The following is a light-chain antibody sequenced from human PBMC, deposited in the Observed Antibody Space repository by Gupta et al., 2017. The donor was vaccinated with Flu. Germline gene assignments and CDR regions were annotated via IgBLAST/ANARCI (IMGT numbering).Light chain of an antibody. J-gene: IGKJ2*01. Sequence: IVLTQSPGSLSLSPGQRATLSCRASQPVDASFLAWYQQQPGQAPRLLLYGASTRATGSPDRFSGSGSATDFTLTISRLEPGDFAVYYCQHYGSSPAFTFGQGTKLEI. CDR2: GAS. CDR3: QHYGSSPAFT. V-gene: IGKV3-20*01. CDR1: QPVDASF.